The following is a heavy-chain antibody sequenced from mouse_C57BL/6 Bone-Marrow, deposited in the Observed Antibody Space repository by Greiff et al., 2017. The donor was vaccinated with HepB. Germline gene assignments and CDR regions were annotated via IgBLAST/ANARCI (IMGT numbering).Heavy chain of an antibody. D-gene: IGHD2-1*01. Sequence: QVQLKESGAELVRPGASVKLSCKASGYTFTDYYINWVKQRPGQGLEWIARIYPGSGNTYYNEKFKGKATLTAEKSSSTAYMQLSSLTSEDSAVYFCARHGILYAMDYWGQGTSVTVSS. J-gene: IGHJ4*01. CDR3: ARHGILYAMDY. V-gene: IGHV1-76*01. CDR1: GYTFTDYY. CDR2: IYPGSGNT.